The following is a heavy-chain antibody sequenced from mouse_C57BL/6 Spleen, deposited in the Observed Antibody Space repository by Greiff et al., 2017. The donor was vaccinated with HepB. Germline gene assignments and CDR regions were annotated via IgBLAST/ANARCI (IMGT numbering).Heavy chain of an antibody. CDR1: GYTFTDYY. D-gene: IGHD2-3*01. J-gene: IGHJ3*01. CDR2: INPNNGGT. V-gene: IGHV1-26*01. CDR3: ARHDGYYEGFAY. Sequence: EVQLQQSGPELVKPGASVKISCKASGYTFTDYYMNWVKQSHGKSLEWIGDINPNNGGTSYNQKFKGKATLTVDKSSSTAYMELRSLTSEDSAVYYCARHDGYYEGFAYWGQGTLVTVSA.